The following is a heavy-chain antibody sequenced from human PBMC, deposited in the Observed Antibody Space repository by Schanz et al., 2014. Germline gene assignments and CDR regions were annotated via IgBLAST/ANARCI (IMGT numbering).Heavy chain of an antibody. CDR1: GFAFRSYA. Sequence: QAQLVESGGGVVQPGRSLRLSCAASGFAFRSYAMHWVRQAPGKGLEWAALISHDGNNKHYVDSVEGRFTISRDNSKNTLYLQMNSLRAEDTAVYYCARDSGSSSWYPSDYWGQGTLVTVSS. CDR2: ISHDGNNK. D-gene: IGHD6-13*01. J-gene: IGHJ4*02. V-gene: IGHV3-30-3*01. CDR3: ARDSGSSSWYPSDY.